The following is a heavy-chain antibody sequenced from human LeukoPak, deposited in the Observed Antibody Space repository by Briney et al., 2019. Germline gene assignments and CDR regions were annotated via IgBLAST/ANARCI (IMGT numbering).Heavy chain of an antibody. CDR1: GGSISSYY. D-gene: IGHD1-7*01. V-gene: IGHV4-59*08. Sequence: PSETLSLTCTVSGGSISSYYWSWIRQPPGKGLEWIGYIYYSGSTNYNPSLKSRVTISVDTSKNQFSLKLSSVTAADTAVYYCARGGTTPATFDYWGQGTLVTVSS. J-gene: IGHJ4*02. CDR2: IYYSGST. CDR3: ARGGTTPATFDY.